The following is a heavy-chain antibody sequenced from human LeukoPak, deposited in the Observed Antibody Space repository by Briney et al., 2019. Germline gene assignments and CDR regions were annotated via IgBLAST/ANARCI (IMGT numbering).Heavy chain of an antibody. D-gene: IGHD4-23*01. CDR3: AKCFVVTPYAFDI. V-gene: IGHV3-23*01. CDR2: ISGSGGST. CDR1: GFTFSSYA. J-gene: IGHJ3*02. Sequence: AGGSLRLSCAASGFTFSSYAMSWVRQAPGKGLEWVSAISGSGGSTYYADSVKGRFTISRDNSKNTLYLQMNGLRAEDTAVYYCAKCFVVTPYAFDIWGQGTMVTVSS.